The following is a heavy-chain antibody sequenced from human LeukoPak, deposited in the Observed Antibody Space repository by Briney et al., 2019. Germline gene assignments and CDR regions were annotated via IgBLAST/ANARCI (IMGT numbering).Heavy chain of an antibody. CDR2: IYHSGST. D-gene: IGHD2-2*01. CDR3: ARYCSSTSCYDY. V-gene: IGHV4-4*02. Sequence: ASGTLSLTCAVSGGSISSSNWWSWVRQPPGKGLEWIGEIYHSGSTNYNPSLKSRVTISVDTSKNQFSLKLSSVTAADTAVYYCARYCSSTSCYDYWGQGTLVTVSS. J-gene: IGHJ4*02. CDR1: GGSISSSNW.